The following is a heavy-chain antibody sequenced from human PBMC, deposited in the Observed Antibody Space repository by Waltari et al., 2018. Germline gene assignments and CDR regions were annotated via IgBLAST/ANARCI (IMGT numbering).Heavy chain of an antibody. V-gene: IGHV1-69*01. Sequence: VQLVESGGGLVQPGGSLRLSCAASGFTFSSYWMSWVRQAPGKGLEWMGGIIPIFGTANYAQKFQGRVTITADESTSTAYMELSSLRSEDTAVYYCAPLGGLDYWGQGTLVTVSS. J-gene: IGHJ4*02. D-gene: IGHD3-16*01. CDR3: APLGGLDY. CDR1: GFTFSSYW. CDR2: IIPIFGTA.